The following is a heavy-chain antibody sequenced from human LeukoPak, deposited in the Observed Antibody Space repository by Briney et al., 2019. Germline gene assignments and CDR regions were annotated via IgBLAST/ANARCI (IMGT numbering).Heavy chain of an antibody. D-gene: IGHD2-2*01. J-gene: IGHJ4*02. CDR1: GFTFSSYG. Sequence: GALRLSCAASGFTFSSYGMHWVRQAPGKGLEWAAVISYDGSNKYYADSVKGRFTISRDNSKNTLYLQMNSLRAEDTAVYYCARDRLDGCSSTSCYSDWGQGTLVTVSS. CDR2: ISYDGSNK. CDR3: ARDRLDGCSSTSCYSD. V-gene: IGHV3-30*03.